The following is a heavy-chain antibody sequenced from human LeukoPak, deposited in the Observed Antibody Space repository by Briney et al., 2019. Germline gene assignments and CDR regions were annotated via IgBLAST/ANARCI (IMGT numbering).Heavy chain of an antibody. V-gene: IGHV3-13*01. J-gene: IGHJ6*03. Sequence: GGSLRLSCAASGFTFSSFDMHWVRQPTGQGLEWVSTIGTASDTYYPGSVEGRFTLSRDNATNSLYLQMNSLTAGDTAVYYCARGPPRGKYYYMDVWGKGTTVTVSS. CDR2: IGTASDT. D-gene: IGHD1-1*01. CDR1: GFTFSSFD. CDR3: ARGPPRGKYYYMDV.